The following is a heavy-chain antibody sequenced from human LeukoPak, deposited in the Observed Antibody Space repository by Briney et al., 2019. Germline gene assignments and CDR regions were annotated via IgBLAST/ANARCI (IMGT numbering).Heavy chain of an antibody. D-gene: IGHD1-26*01. Sequence: SETLSLTCAVSGGSISSSNWWSWVRQPPGKGLEWIGEIFHSGSTNYNPSPKSRVTISVDKSKNQFSLKLNSVTAADTAVYYCARGGNKWELDNWFDPWGQGTLVTVSS. J-gene: IGHJ5*02. CDR3: ARGGNKWELDNWFDP. CDR2: IFHSGST. CDR1: GGSISSSNW. V-gene: IGHV4-4*02.